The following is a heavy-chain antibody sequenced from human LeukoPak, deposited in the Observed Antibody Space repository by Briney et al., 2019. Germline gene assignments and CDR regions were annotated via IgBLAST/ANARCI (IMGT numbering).Heavy chain of an antibody. D-gene: IGHD4-17*01. CDR2: ISAYNGNR. V-gene: IGHV1-18*01. CDR3: ARADIQIYGDYVLYFDY. J-gene: IGHJ4*02. Sequence: ASVKVSCKASGYTFTSYGISWVRQAPGQGLEWMGWISAYNGNRNYAQKHQGRVTMTTETSTSTAYMELRSLRSDDTAVYYCARADIQIYGDYVLYFDYWGQGTLVTVSS. CDR1: GYTFTSYG.